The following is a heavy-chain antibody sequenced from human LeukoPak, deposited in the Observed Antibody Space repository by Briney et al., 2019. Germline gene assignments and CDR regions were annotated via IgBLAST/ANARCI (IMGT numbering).Heavy chain of an antibody. Sequence: PGGSLRLSCAASGFSFSDSYMSWIRQAPGKGLEWVSYISNSGSSIYYADSVKGRFTISRDNAKNSLYLQMNSLRADDTAVYYCARGKRRFDPWGQGTLVTVSS. V-gene: IGHV3-11*01. CDR3: ARGKRRFDP. CDR2: ISNSGSSI. J-gene: IGHJ5*02. CDR1: GFSFSDSY.